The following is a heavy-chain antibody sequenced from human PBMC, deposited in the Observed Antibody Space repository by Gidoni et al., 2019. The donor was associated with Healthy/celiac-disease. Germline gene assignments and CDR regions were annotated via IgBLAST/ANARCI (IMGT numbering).Heavy chain of an antibody. D-gene: IGHD2-2*01. CDR1: GFTSSSYA. Sequence: QVQLVESGGGVVQPGRSLRISCAASGFTSSSYAMHWVRRAPGKGLEWVAVISYDGSNKYYADSVKGRFTISRDNSKNTLYLQMNSLRAEDTAVYYCAREIYCSSTSCYVSYYYYYGMDVWGQGTTVTVSS. V-gene: IGHV3-30-3*01. CDR3: AREIYCSSTSCYVSYYYYYGMDV. J-gene: IGHJ6*02. CDR2: ISYDGSNK.